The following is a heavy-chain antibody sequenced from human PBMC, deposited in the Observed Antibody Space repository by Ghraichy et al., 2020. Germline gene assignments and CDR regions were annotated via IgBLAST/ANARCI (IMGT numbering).Heavy chain of an antibody. CDR1: GDSVSSNSAA. J-gene: IGHJ5*02. CDR2: TYYRSKWYN. D-gene: IGHD6-13*01. V-gene: IGHV6-1*01. Sequence: SETLSLTCAISGDSVSSNSAAWNWIRQSPSRGLEWLGRTYYRSKWYNDYAVSVKSRITINPDTSKNQFSLQLNSVTPEDTAVYYCARGMWSSSRAKRTSENWFDPWGQGTLVTVSS. CDR3: ARGMWSSSRAKRTSENWFDP.